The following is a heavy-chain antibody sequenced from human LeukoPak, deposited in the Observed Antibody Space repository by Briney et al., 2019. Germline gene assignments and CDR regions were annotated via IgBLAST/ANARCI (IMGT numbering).Heavy chain of an antibody. D-gene: IGHD5-12*01. Sequence: GESLKIACKASGYSFTSYWIGWVRQMPGKGLEWMGIIYPYDSDTRYSPSFQGQVTISADKSISTAYLQWSNLKASDTAMYYCARHIGYSAWNPDYWGQGTLVTVSS. CDR1: GYSFTSYW. CDR3: ARHIGYSAWNPDY. J-gene: IGHJ4*02. V-gene: IGHV5-51*01. CDR2: IYPYDSDT.